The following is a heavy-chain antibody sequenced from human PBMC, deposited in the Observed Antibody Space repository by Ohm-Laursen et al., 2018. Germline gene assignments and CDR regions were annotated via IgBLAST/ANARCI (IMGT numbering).Heavy chain of an antibody. CDR1: GGSFSGYY. Sequence: SETLSLTCAVYGGSFSGYYWSWIRQPPGKGLEWIGEINHSGSTNYNPSLKSRVTISVDTSKNQFSLKLSSVTAADTAVYYCARNRGYSYGYSNGYNWFDPWGQGTLVTVSS. CDR2: INHSGST. CDR3: ARNRGYSYGYSNGYNWFDP. D-gene: IGHD5-18*01. V-gene: IGHV4-34*01. J-gene: IGHJ5*02.